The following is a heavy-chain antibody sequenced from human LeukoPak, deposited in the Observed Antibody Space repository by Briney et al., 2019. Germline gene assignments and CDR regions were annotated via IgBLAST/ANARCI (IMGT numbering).Heavy chain of an antibody. Sequence: PGGSLRLSCAASGFTFSSYAMHWVRQAPGKGLEWVAVISYDGSNKYYADSVKGRFTISRDNSKNTLYLQMNSLRAEDTAVYYCARGTGEGGFDAFDIWGQGTMVTVSS. D-gene: IGHD7-27*01. V-gene: IGHV3-30-3*01. CDR1: GFTFSSYA. CDR3: ARGTGEGGFDAFDI. CDR2: ISYDGSNK. J-gene: IGHJ3*02.